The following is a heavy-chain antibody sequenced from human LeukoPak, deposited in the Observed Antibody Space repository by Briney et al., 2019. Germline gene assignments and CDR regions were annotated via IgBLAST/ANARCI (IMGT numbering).Heavy chain of an antibody. D-gene: IGHD1/OR15-1a*01. J-gene: IGHJ3*02. V-gene: IGHV4-4*07. CDR1: GGSISSYY. CDR3: ARDINWDRGSDAFDI. CDR2: IYTSGST. Sequence: PSETLSLTCTVSGGSISSYYWSWIRQPAGKGLEWIGRIYTSGSTNYNPSLKSRVTMSVDTSKSQFSLKLSSVTAADTAVYYCARDINWDRGSDAFDIWGQGTMVTVSS.